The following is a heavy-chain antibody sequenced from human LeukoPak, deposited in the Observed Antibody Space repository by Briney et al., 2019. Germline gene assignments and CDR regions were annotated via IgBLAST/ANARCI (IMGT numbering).Heavy chain of an antibody. Sequence: GGSLRLSCAASGFTFSDYYMSWIRQAPGKGLEWVSYISSSGSTIYYADSVKGRFTISRDNAKNSLYLQMNSLRAEDTAVYYCAGISSSWYSDYWGQGTLVTVSS. CDR1: GFTFSDYY. CDR3: AGISSSWYSDY. V-gene: IGHV3-11*01. J-gene: IGHJ4*02. CDR2: ISSSGSTI. D-gene: IGHD6-13*01.